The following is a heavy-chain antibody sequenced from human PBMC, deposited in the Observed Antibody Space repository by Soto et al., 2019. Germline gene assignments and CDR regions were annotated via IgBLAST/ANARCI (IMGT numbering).Heavy chain of an antibody. CDR1: GFTFTTYW. CDR2: IKQDGSEK. Sequence: GGSLRLSCAASGFTFTTYWMSWVRQAPGKGLEWVANIKQDGSEKYYVDSVRGRFTISRDNAWNSVSLQMNSLGVEDTAVYFCAREWSPPLAVFDYWGQGVLVTVPS. CDR3: AREWSPPLAVFDY. J-gene: IGHJ4*02. V-gene: IGHV3-7*03. D-gene: IGHD1-26*01.